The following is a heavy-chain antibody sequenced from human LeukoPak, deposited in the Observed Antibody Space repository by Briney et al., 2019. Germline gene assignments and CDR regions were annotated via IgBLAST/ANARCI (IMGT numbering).Heavy chain of an antibody. D-gene: IGHD2-15*01. CDR3: ARDGGLHTNFDY. CDR1: GFSFRNW. CDR2: TKPDGSAE. Sequence: GGSLRLSCAASGFSFRNWMGWVRQAPGKGLEWVANTKPDGSAEYYADSVRGRFTASRDNANNLLYLQMNRLRAEDTAVYYCARDGGLHTNFDYWGQGTLLTVSP. J-gene: IGHJ4*02. V-gene: IGHV3-7*01.